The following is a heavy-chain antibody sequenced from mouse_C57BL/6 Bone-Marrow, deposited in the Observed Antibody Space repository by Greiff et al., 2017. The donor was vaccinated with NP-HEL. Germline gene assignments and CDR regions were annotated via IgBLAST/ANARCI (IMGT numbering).Heavy chain of an antibody. J-gene: IGHJ2*01. V-gene: IGHV1-64*01. Sequence: VQLQQPGAELVKPGASVKLSCKASGYTFTSYWMHWVKQRPGQGLEWIGMIHPNSGSTNYNAKFKSKATLTVDKSSSTAYMQLSSLTSEDSAVYYCARDWDIYYFDYWGQGTTLTVSS. CDR2: IHPNSGST. D-gene: IGHD4-1*01. CDR1: GYTFTSYW. CDR3: ARDWDIYYFDY.